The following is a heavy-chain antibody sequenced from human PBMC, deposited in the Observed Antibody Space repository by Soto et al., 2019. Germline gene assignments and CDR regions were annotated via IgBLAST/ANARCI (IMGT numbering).Heavy chain of an antibody. CDR2: ISAYNGNT. D-gene: IGHD3-22*01. CDR1: GYTFSSYG. CDR3: ARDRPDYYDSSGYLDY. J-gene: IGHJ4*02. Sequence: GPVKVSRKGSGYTFSSYGISWGGQGPGQGLEWMGWISAYNGNTNYAQKLQGRVTMTTDTSTSTAYMELRSLRSDDTAVYYCARDRPDYYDSSGYLDYWGQGTLVTVSS. V-gene: IGHV1-18*01.